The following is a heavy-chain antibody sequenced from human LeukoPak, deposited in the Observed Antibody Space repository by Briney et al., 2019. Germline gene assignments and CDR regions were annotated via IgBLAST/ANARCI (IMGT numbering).Heavy chain of an antibody. Sequence: GGSLRLSCAASGFTVSSNYMSWVRQAPGKGLEWVSGISWNSGSIGYADSVKGRFTISRDNAKNSLYLQMNSLRAEDTALYYCAAYHCSGGSCYSGPGYWGQGTLVTVSS. J-gene: IGHJ4*02. V-gene: IGHV3-9*01. CDR2: ISWNSGSI. CDR1: GFTVSSNY. D-gene: IGHD2-15*01. CDR3: AAYHCSGGSCYSGPGY.